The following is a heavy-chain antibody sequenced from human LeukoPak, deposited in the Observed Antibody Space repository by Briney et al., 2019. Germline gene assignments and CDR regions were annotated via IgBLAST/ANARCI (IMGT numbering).Heavy chain of an antibody. CDR1: GGTFSSYA. J-gene: IGHJ4*02. V-gene: IGHV1-69*05. CDR2: IIPIFGTA. CDR3: ASTYYKLYYFDY. Sequence: GASVKVSCKASGGTFSSYAISWVRQAPGQGLEWMGRIIPIFGTANYAQKLQGRVTITTDESTSTAYMELSSLRSEDTAVYYCASTYYKLYYFDYWGQGTLVTVSS. D-gene: IGHD3-10*01.